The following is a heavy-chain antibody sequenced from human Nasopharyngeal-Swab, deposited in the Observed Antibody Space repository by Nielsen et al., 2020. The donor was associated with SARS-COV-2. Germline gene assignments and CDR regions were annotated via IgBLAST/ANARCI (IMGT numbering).Heavy chain of an antibody. D-gene: IGHD3-3*01. CDR3: ASCRTSITIFGVVIRNGMDV. CDR1: GGSISSSSYY. CDR2: IHYSGST. Sequence: SETLSLTCTVSGGSISSSSYYWGWIRQPPGKGLEWIGSIHYSGSTYYNPSLKSPVTISVDTSKNQFSLKLSSVTAADTAVYYCASCRTSITIFGVVIRNGMDVWGQGTTVTVSS. J-gene: IGHJ6*02. V-gene: IGHV4-39*01.